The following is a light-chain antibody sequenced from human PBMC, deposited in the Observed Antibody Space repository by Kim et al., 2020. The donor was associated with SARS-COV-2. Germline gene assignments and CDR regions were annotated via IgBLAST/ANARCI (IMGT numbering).Light chain of an antibody. CDR1: TGAVTSAYY. J-gene: IGLJ3*02. CDR2: SIS. CDR3: LVYYDGSWT. V-gene: IGLV7-43*01. Sequence: GGTCTLTCVSSTGAVTSAYYPNWFQQKPGQAPRPLIYSISNKYSWTPARFSGSLLGGKAALTLSDVQPEDEADYYCLVYYDGSWTFGGGTKLTVL.